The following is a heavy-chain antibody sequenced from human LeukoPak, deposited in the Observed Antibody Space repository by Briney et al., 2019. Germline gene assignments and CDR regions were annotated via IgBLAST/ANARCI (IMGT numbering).Heavy chain of an antibody. Sequence: GGSLRLSCTVSGFTLSSYEMSWIRQAPGRGLGWVSSIDYSGGSSYYADSVKGRFTISRDDSKNTLYLQLNSLRVEDTAIYYCTRGMLRQPPDYWGQGMLVTVSS. CDR1: GFTLSSYE. J-gene: IGHJ4*02. CDR3: TRGMLRQPPDY. CDR2: IDYSGGSS. V-gene: IGHV3-23*01. D-gene: IGHD3-10*02.